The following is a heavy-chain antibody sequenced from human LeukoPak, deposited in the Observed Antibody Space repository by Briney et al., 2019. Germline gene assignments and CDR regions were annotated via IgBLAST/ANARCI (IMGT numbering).Heavy chain of an antibody. CDR2: IYYNGNT. J-gene: IGHJ6*02. D-gene: IGHD1-26*01. CDR1: DGSMNSYY. CDR3: ARGRSNYYGMDV. V-gene: IGHV4-59*01. Sequence: SETLSLTCSVSDGSMNSYYWNWIRRPPGKGLEWIGYIYYNGNTNYSPSLKSRVTMSVDTSKNLFSLKVSSVTAADTAVYYCARGRSNYYGMDVWGQGTTVTVSS.